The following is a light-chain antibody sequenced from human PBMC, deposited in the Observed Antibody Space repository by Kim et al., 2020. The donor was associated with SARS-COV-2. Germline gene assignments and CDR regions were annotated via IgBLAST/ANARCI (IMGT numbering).Light chain of an antibody. V-gene: IGLV4-69*02. Sequence: SVKLPCTMTSGHSHYSIAWHQQQPEKGPRYLMKLNSDGSHSKGDGIPDRFSGSSSGAEHYLTISSLQSEDEAVYYCQTWGTGIRVFGGGTQLTVL. CDR2: LNSDGSH. J-gene: IGLJ3*02. CDR1: SGHSHYS. CDR3: QTWGTGIRV.